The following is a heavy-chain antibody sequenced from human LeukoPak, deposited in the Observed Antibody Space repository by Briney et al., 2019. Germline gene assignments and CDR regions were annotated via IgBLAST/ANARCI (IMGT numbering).Heavy chain of an antibody. D-gene: IGHD6-13*01. V-gene: IGHV3-74*01. CDR3: ARPTKEGSSWYWWFDP. CDR1: GFTFSSYW. Sequence: GGSLRLSCAASGFTFSSYWMHWVRQAPGKGRVWVSRINNDGSNTSYADSVKGRFTISRDNAKNTLYLQMNSLRAEDTAVYYCARPTKEGSSWYWWFDPWGQGTLVTVSS. J-gene: IGHJ5*02. CDR2: INNDGSNT.